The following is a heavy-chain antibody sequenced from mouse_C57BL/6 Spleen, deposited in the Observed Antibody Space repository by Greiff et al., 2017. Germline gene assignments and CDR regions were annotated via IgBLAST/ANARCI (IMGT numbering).Heavy chain of an antibody. V-gene: IGHV1-15*01. CDR2: IDPETGGT. Sequence: QVQLQQSGAELVRPGASVTLSCKASGYTFTDYEMHWVKQTPVHGLEWIGAIDPETGGTAYNQKFKGKAILTADKSSSTAYMELRSLTSEDSAVYYCTRSLYDYYAMDYWGQGTSVTVSS. CDR1: GYTFTDYE. CDR3: TRSLYDYYAMDY. D-gene: IGHD2-3*01. J-gene: IGHJ4*01.